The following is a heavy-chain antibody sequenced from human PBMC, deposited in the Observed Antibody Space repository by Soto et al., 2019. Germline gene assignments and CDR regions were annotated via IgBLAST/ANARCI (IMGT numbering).Heavy chain of an antibody. CDR2: ISYDGSNK. J-gene: IGHJ4*02. CDR3: AKSHTMASSDY. CDR1: GFTFSSYG. D-gene: IGHD3-10*01. Sequence: LRLSCAASGFTFSSYGMHWVRQAPGKGLEWVAVISYDGSNKYYADSVKGRFTISRDNSKNTLYLQMNSLRAEDTAVYYCAKSHTMASSDYWGQGTLVTVSS. V-gene: IGHV3-30*18.